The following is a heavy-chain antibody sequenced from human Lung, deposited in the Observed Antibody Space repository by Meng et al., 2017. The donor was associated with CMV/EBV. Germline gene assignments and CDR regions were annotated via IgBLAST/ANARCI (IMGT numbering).Heavy chain of an antibody. CDR3: ARGQVQCSTINCHDYRFSGMDV. J-gene: IGHJ6*02. CDR1: GYTFSNYD. CDR2: MNPNRGNT. Sequence: SVXVSXXASGYTFSNYDIIWVRRASGQGLEWVGWMNPNRGNTAYAQKFQGRVTMTRDTSTSIAYMELSSLRSGDTAVYYCARGQVQCSTINCHDYRFSGMDVWGQGXTVTVSS. V-gene: IGHV1-8*01. D-gene: IGHD2/OR15-2a*01.